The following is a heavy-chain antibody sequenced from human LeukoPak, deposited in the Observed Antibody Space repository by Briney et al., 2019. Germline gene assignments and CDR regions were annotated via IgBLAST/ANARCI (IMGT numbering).Heavy chain of an antibody. J-gene: IGHJ1*01. CDR3: AYSSAFQQH. Sequence: PSETLSLTCAVYGGSFSDYYCSWIRQPPGKGLEWIGEINHSGITNYNPSLKSRVTISVDTSKNQFSLKLSSVTAADTAVYYCAYSSAFQQHLGQGTLVTVPS. D-gene: IGHD3-22*01. CDR1: GGSFSDYY. CDR2: INHSGIT. V-gene: IGHV4-34*01.